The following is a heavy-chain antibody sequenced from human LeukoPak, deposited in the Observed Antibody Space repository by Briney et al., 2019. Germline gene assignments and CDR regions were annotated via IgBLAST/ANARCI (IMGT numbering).Heavy chain of an antibody. D-gene: IGHD2-15*01. CDR3: ASQYCSGGSCYCNWFDP. CDR2: ISSSGSTI. J-gene: IGHJ5*02. CDR1: GFTFSSYE. V-gene: IGHV3-48*03. Sequence: GGSLRLSCAASGFTFSSYEMNWVRQAPGKGLEWVSYISSSGSTIYYADSVKGRFTISRDNAKNSLYLQMNSLRAEDTAVYYCASQYCSGGSCYCNWFDPWGQGTLVTVSS.